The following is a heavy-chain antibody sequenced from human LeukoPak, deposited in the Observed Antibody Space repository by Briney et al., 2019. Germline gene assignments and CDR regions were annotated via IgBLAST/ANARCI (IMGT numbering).Heavy chain of an antibody. CDR1: GFIFSSYS. CDR3: ARDIGISNSWPYFDF. V-gene: IGHV3-48*04. CDR2: VSSSSSNI. Sequence: GGSLRLSCVASGFIFSSYSMNWVRQAPGKGLEWISHVSSSSSNIYYADSVKGRFTISRDNAKKSLFLQMNSLRAEDTAVYYCARDIGISNSWPYFDFWGRGTLDTVSS. D-gene: IGHD6-13*01. J-gene: IGHJ4*02.